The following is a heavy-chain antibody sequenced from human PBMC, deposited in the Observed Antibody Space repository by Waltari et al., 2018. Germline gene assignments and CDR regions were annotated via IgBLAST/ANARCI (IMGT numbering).Heavy chain of an antibody. Sequence: QVQLVQSGAEVERPGASVRISCKASGYPSPNYYVHWLRQAPGRGFEWLGIIDPDGGGTTYAPKFRDRRSLTRDTSTSVLYMALDNLNSDDSAIYFCARGRGTLGQLLVTYWGQGTQVLVSS. CDR1: GYPSPNYY. J-gene: IGHJ4*02. CDR2: IDPDGGGT. D-gene: IGHD6-13*01. V-gene: IGHV1-46*01. CDR3: ARGRGTLGQLLVTY.